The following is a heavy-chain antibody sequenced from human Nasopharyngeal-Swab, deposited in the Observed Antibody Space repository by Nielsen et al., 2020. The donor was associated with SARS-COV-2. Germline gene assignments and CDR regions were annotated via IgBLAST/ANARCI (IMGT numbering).Heavy chain of an antibody. CDR3: TGGGYTHSMDV. J-gene: IGHJ6*02. Sequence: GESLKISCAASGFTFSSHWMHWVRQAPGKGLVWVSRISEDGSITTYADSVQGRFTISRDNAKNTLSLQMNSLRDEDSAMYYCTGGGYTHSMDVWGQGTTVTVSS. D-gene: IGHD5-18*01. CDR2: ISEDGSIT. V-gene: IGHV3-74*01. CDR1: GFTFSSHW.